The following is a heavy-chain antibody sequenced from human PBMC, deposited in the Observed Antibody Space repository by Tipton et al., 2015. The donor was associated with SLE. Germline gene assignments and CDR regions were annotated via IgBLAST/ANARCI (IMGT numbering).Heavy chain of an antibody. D-gene: IGHD2-8*01. CDR1: DDSFTNTSYY. CDR3: ARDLYYFDL. CDR2: IHYNGNT. Sequence: TLSLTCPVSDDSFTNTSYYWTWIRQPPGKGLEWIGYIHYNGNTNYNPSLESRVTISVDTSKNQFSLNLTSVTTRDTAMYYCARDLYYFDLWGRGTLVTVPS. J-gene: IGHJ2*01. V-gene: IGHV4-61*01.